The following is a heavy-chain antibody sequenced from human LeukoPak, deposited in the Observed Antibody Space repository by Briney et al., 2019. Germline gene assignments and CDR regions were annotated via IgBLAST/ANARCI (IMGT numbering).Heavy chain of an antibody. CDR2: ISSGSRHI. CDR1: GFTFSTYN. J-gene: IGHJ4*02. V-gene: IGHV3-21*01. Sequence: PGGSLRLSCAASGFTFSTYNMNWVRQALEKGLEWVSCISSGSRHIFYADSVKGRFTISRDNAKNTLYLQMNSLGAEDTAVYYCARDRGLLFDYWGQGTLVTASS. CDR3: ARDRGLLFDY.